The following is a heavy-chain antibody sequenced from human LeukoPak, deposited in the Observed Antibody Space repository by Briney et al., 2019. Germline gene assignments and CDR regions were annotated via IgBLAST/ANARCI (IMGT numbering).Heavy chain of an antibody. CDR2: IRKDGSEK. J-gene: IGHJ1*01. CDR1: GFSFSNDW. V-gene: IGHV3-7*02. D-gene: IGHD3-22*01. CDR3: ARGGYYDSSGYYYVGYFHH. Sequence: GGSLRLSCAASGFSFSNDWMNWVRQAPGKGLEWVANIRKDGSEKHYVDSVKGRFTISRDNAKNSLYVQMNSLRAEDTAVYYCARGGYYDSSGYYYVGYFHHWGQGTLVTVSS.